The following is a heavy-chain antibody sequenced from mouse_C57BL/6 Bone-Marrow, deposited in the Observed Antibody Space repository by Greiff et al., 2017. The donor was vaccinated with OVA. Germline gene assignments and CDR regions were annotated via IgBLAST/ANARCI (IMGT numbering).Heavy chain of an antibody. CDR1: GYTFTSYT. V-gene: IGHV1-4*01. J-gene: IGHJ3*01. CDR3: ASPAPFAY. CDR2: INPSSGYT. Sequence: VKLQQSGAELARPGASVKMSCKASGYTFTSYTMHWVKQRPGQGLEWIGYINPSSGYTKYNQKFKDKATLTADKSSSTAYMQLSSLTSEDSAVYYCASPAPFAYWGQGTLVTVSA.